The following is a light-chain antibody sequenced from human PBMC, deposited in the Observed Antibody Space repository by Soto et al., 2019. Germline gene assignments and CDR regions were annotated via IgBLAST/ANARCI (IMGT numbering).Light chain of an antibody. CDR1: SSDVGGYNY. V-gene: IGLV2-14*03. J-gene: IGLJ2*01. Sequence: QSALTQPASVSGSPGQSSTISCTGTSSDVGGYNYVSWYQHHPGKAPQLMIYDVSNRPSGVSNRFSGPKSGNTASLTISGLQAEDEADYYCSSYTSSSTLVFGGGTKLTVL. CDR2: DVS. CDR3: SSYTSSSTLV.